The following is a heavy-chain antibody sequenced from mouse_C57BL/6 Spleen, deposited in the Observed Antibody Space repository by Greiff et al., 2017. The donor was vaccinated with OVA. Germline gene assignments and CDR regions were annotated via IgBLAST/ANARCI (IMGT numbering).Heavy chain of an antibody. D-gene: IGHD1-1*01. CDR2: INPNNGGT. CDR1: GYTFTDYN. V-gene: IGHV1-22*01. J-gene: IGHJ2*01. Sequence: EVQLQQSGPELVKPGASVKMSCKASGYTFTDYNMHWVKQSHGKSLEWIGYINPNNGGTSYNQKFKGKATLTVNKSSSTAYMELRSLTSEDSAVYYCARGIYYGSSYIDYWGQGTTLTVSS. CDR3: ARGIYYGSSYIDY.